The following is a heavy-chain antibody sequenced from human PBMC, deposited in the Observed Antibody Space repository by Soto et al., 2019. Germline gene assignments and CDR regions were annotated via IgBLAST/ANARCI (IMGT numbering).Heavy chain of an antibody. J-gene: IGHJ4*01. CDR2: INQDGSSI. V-gene: IGHV3-7*01. CDR3: ARDQTWALDY. D-gene: IGHD3-16*01. Sequence: EVQLVESGGGLVQPGGSLRLSCAASGFTFGQHPMTWVRQAPGKGLEWVAYINQDGSSISYVDSVKGRFTISRDNAKNALYLQMNSLRVDDTAVYYCARDQTWALDYWGHG. CDR1: GFTFGQHP.